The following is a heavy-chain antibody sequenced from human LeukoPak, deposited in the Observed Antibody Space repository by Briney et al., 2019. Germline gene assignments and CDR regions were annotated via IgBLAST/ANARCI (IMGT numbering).Heavy chain of an antibody. CDR3: ARVPYGDYVDYFDY. Sequence: GSLRLSCAASGFTISGYWMHWVRQAPGKGLVWVSRINSDGSSISYADSVKGRFTISRDNAKNALYLQMNSLRAEDTAVYYCARVPYGDYVDYFDYWGQGTLVTVSS. D-gene: IGHD4-17*01. J-gene: IGHJ4*02. V-gene: IGHV3-74*01. CDR2: INSDGSSI. CDR1: GFTISGYW.